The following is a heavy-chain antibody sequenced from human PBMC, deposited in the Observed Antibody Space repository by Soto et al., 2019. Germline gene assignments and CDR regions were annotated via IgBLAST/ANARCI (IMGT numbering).Heavy chain of an antibody. CDR3: ARGRYCSGGSCWDAFDI. CDR1: GFTFSSYS. J-gene: IGHJ3*02. CDR2: ISTSSSYI. V-gene: IGHV3-21*01. D-gene: IGHD2-15*01. Sequence: GGSLRLSCAASGFTFSSYSMNWVRQAPGKGLEWVSSISTSSSYIYHADSVKGRFTISRDNAKNSLYLQMNSLRAEDTAVYYCARGRYCSGGSCWDAFDIWGQGTMVTVSS.